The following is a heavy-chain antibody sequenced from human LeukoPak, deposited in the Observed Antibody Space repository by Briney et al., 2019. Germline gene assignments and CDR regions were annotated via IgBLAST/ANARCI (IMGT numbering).Heavy chain of an antibody. D-gene: IGHD6-13*01. CDR1: GGSVSNFY. V-gene: IGHV4-59*02. J-gene: IGHJ4*02. CDR3: ARGSSSWYDHFGY. CDR2: IYYSGST. Sequence: NASETLSLTCAVSGGSVSNFYWSWIRQPPGKGLEWIGYIYYSGSTNYNPSLKSRVTISIDASKNQFSLKLTSVTAADTAVYYCARGSSSWYDHFGYWGQGTLVTVSS.